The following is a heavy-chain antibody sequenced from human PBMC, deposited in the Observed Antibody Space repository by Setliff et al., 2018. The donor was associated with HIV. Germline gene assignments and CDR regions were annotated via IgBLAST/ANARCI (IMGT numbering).Heavy chain of an antibody. CDR1: GGSVSSGRFY. CDR2: IYTSGST. Sequence: SETLSLTCTVLGGSVSSGRFYWSWIRQPAGKGLEWIGQIYTSGSTNSNPSLRSRVTISVDTSKNQFSLKLNSVTAADTAVYYCARRESYYDILKGRAFDGFDIWGQGTMVTVSS. J-gene: IGHJ3*02. D-gene: IGHD3-9*01. V-gene: IGHV4-61*09. CDR3: ARRESYYDILKGRAFDGFDI.